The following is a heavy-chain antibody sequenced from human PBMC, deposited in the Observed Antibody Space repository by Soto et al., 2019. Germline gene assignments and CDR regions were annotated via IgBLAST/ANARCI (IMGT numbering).Heavy chain of an antibody. Sequence: PGGSLRLSYAASGFTFRNYAMNWVRQAPGKGLEWLSSISSDGSYIYYADSLMGRFTISRDNARNSLSLQMNGLRVEDTAVYYCARASRYSSSWYNNWGQGTLGTVSS. CDR1: GFTFRNYA. D-gene: IGHD6-13*01. V-gene: IGHV3-21*01. CDR3: ARASRYSSSWYNN. J-gene: IGHJ4*02. CDR2: ISSDGSYI.